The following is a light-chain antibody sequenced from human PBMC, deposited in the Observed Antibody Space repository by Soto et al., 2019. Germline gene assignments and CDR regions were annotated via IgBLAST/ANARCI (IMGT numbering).Light chain of an antibody. CDR1: SSDVGGYNY. CDR3: SSYAGSNNYV. J-gene: IGLJ1*01. Sequence: QSALPQPPSASGSPGQSVTISCTGTSSDVGGYNYVSWYQQHPGKAPKLMIYGVSKRPSGVPDRFSGSKSGNTASLTVSGLQAEDEADYYCSSYAGSNNYVFGTGTKVTVL. CDR2: GVS. V-gene: IGLV2-8*01.